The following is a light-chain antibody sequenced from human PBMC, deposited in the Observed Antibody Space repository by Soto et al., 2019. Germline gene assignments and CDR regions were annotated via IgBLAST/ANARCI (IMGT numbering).Light chain of an antibody. V-gene: IGLV2-11*01. CDR2: DVS. Sequence: QPALTQARSVSGSPGQSGTISCTGTSSDVGGYNYVSWYQQHPGKAPKLMIYDVSKRPSGVPDRFSGSKSGNTASLTISGLQAEDEADYYCCSYAGSYTFYVFGTGTKVTVL. J-gene: IGLJ1*01. CDR3: CSYAGSYTFYV. CDR1: SSDVGGYNY.